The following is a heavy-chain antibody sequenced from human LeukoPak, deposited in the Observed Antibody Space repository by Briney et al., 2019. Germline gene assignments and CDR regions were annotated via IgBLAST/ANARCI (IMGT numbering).Heavy chain of an antibody. J-gene: IGHJ4*02. CDR1: GFTFSGSA. CDR3: AGETTRGY. CDR2: ISYDGSNK. Sequence: GGSLKLSCAASGFTFSGSAMHWVRQAPGKGLEWVAVISYDGSNKYYADSVKGRITISRDNSKNTLYLQMNSLRAEDTAVYYCAGETTRGYWGQGTLVTVSS. D-gene: IGHD1-1*01. V-gene: IGHV3-30-3*01.